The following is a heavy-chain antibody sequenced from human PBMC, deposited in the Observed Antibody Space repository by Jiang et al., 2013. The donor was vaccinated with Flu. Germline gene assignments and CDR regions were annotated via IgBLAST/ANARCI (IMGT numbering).Heavy chain of an antibody. J-gene: IGHJ4*02. V-gene: IGHV3-11*01. CDR1: GFTFSDHY. CDR2: ISSSGNTI. Sequence: QLVESGGDLVTPGGSLRLSCAASGFTFSDHYMSWIRQAPGKGLEWLSHISSSGNTIYDADSVKGRFTISRDNAKNSLYLEMNSLRAEDTAVYYCARGSPYCSGGSCSFNYWGQGALVTVSS. D-gene: IGHD2-15*01. CDR3: ARGSPYCSGGSCSFNY.